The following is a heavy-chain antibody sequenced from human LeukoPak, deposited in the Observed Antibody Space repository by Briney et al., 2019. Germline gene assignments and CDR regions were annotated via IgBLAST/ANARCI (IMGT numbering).Heavy chain of an antibody. CDR3: AKAMPRFGWLSPFDY. D-gene: IGHD6-19*01. CDR2: ISWNSGSI. J-gene: IGHJ4*02. V-gene: IGHV3-9*01. Sequence: GGSLRLSCAASGFTFAAYAMHWVRQAPGKGLEWVSGISWNSGSIGYADSVKGRFTISRDNAKNSLYLQMNSLRAEDTALYYCAKAMPRFGWLSPFDYWGQGTLVTVSS. CDR1: GFTFAAYA.